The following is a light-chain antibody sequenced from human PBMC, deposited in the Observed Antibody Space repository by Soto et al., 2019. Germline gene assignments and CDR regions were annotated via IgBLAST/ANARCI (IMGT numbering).Light chain of an antibody. J-gene: IGLJ2*01. CDR3: QSYDIRLNGLT. V-gene: IGLV1-40*01. CDR1: DSNIGAGYS. Sequence: QSVLTQPPSVSGAPGQRVTFSCTGSDSNIGAGYSVNWYQQIPGTAPKLLVYVNTNRPSGVPDRFSGSTSGTIASLAITGLQAEDEADYYCQSYDIRLNGLTFGVGPQLTVL. CDR2: VNT.